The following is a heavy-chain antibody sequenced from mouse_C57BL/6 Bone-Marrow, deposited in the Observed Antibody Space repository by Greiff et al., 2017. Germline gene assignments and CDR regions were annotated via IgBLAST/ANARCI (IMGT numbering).Heavy chain of an antibody. J-gene: IGHJ1*03. CDR1: GYTFTSYW. CDR2: IDPSDSYT. V-gene: IGHV1-59*01. CDR3: ARRGYYDYDDVYWYFDV. Sequence: VQLQQPGAELVRPGTSVKLSCKASGYTFTSYWMHWVKQRPGQGLEWIGVIDPSDSYTNYNQKFKGKATLTVDTSSSTAYMQLSSLTSEDSAVYYCARRGYYDYDDVYWYFDVWGTGTTVTVSS. D-gene: IGHD2-4*01.